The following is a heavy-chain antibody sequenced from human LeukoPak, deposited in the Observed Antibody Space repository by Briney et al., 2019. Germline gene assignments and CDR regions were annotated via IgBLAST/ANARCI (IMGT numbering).Heavy chain of an antibody. J-gene: IGHJ4*02. CDR2: ISAYNGNT. CDR1: GYTFTSYG. CDR3: AREGDVLLWFREFRY. Sequence: ASVKVSCKASGYTFTSYGISWVRQAPGQGLEWMGWISAYNGNTNYAQKLQGRVTMTTDTSTSTAYMELRSLRSDDTAVYYCAREGDVLLWFREFRYWGQGTLVTVSS. D-gene: IGHD3-10*01. V-gene: IGHV1-18*01.